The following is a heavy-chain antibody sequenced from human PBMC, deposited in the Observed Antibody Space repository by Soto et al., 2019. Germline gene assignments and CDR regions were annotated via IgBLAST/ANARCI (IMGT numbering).Heavy chain of an antibody. V-gene: IGHV1-18*01. D-gene: IGHD2-15*01. J-gene: IGHJ2*01. CDR2: SNSFSGDT. Sequence: QVQLVQSGAEVKKPGASVKVSCKASGYTFTHYGITWVRQAPGQGLEWMGWSNSFSGDTNYPQTLQGRLTMTTDTSTNTVYMELRNRRSDDTAVYYCARDLHSGGKYWYFDIWGRGTLVTVSS. CDR3: ARDLHSGGKYWYFDI. CDR1: GYTFTHYG.